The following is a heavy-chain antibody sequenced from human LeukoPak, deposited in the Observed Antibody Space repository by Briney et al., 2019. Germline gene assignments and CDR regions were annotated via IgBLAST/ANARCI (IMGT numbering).Heavy chain of an antibody. CDR1: GFTFTNAW. Sequence: GGSLRLSCAASGFTFTNAWMSWVRQPPGKGREWVGRIRCKIDSGTTDYAERVKDIFTISSNDSKNTLDLQMNSLKTEDTAIYYCTIYDYSSGRDWGQGTLASVSS. V-gene: IGHV3-15*01. J-gene: IGHJ4*02. CDR2: IRCKIDSGTT. D-gene: IGHD3-10*01. CDR3: TIYDYSSGRD.